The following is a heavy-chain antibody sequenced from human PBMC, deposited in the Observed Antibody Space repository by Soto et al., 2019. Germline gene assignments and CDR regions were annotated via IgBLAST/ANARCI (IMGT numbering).Heavy chain of an antibody. CDR3: AGGLGPIKGYCRGSSCNNWLDP. V-gene: IGHV1-3*01. CDR1: GYTLTTYA. Sequence: ASVKVSCKASGYTLTTYAMHWVRQAPGQRLEWMGWINGGNGNTKYSQNFQGRVTITSDTSANTTYMEMSSLRFEDTAVYYCAGGLGPIKGYCRGSSCNNWLDPWGQGTLVAVSS. D-gene: IGHD2-15*01. J-gene: IGHJ5*02. CDR2: INGGNGNT.